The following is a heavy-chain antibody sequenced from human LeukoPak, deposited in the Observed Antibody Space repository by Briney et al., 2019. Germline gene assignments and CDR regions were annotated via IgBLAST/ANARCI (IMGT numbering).Heavy chain of an antibody. CDR3: ARLLRVGAMNFDY. J-gene: IGHJ4*02. CDR2: IYYSGRT. Sequence: PSETLSLTCTVSGGXISSTSYYWGWIRQPPGKGLEWIGSIYYSGRTYYNPSLKSRVTISVDTSKNQFSLKLISVTAADTAVYYCARLLRVGAMNFDYWGQGTLVTVSS. CDR1: GGXISSTSYY. D-gene: IGHD1-26*01. V-gene: IGHV4-39*01.